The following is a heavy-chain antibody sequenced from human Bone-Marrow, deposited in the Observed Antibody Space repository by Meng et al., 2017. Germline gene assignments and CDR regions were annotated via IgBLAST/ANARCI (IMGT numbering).Heavy chain of an antibody. D-gene: IGHD6-13*01. CDR2: INPSGGST. CDR1: GYTFTSYY. Sequence: ASVKVSCKASGYTFTSYYMHWVRQAPGQGLEWMGIINPSGGSTSYAQKFQGRVTMTRDTSTRTVYMELSSQRSEDTAVYYCARDSRRRHVFRPNTPLVPDYFDYWGQGTLVTVSS. V-gene: IGHV1-46*01. J-gene: IGHJ4*02. CDR3: ARDSRRRHVFRPNTPLVPDYFDY.